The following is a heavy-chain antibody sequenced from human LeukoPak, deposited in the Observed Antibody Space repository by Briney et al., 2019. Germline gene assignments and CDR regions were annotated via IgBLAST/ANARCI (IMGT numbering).Heavy chain of an antibody. V-gene: IGHV4-34*01. CDR3: ASGGEDCTNGVCYFNY. Sequence: SETLSLTCAVYGGSFSGYYWSWIRQPPGKGLEWIGEINHSGNTNYNPSLKSRVTISVDTSKNQFSLKLSSVTAADTAVYYCASGGEDCTNGVCYFNYWGQGTLVTVSS. CDR2: INHSGNT. J-gene: IGHJ4*02. D-gene: IGHD2-8*01. CDR1: GGSFSGYY.